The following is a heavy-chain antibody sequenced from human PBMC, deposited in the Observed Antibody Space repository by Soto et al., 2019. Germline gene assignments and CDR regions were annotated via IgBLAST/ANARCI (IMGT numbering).Heavy chain of an antibody. J-gene: IGHJ4*02. CDR3: AKVYYDFWSGSVYFDY. D-gene: IGHD3-3*01. CDR1: GFTFDDYA. Sequence: TLRLSCAASGFTFDDYAMHLFRQAPWKWLEWVSCISWNSGSIGYADSVKGRFTISRDNAKNSLYLQMNSLRAEDTALYYCAKVYYDFWSGSVYFDYWGQGTLVTVSS. V-gene: IGHV3-9*01. CDR2: ISWNSGSI.